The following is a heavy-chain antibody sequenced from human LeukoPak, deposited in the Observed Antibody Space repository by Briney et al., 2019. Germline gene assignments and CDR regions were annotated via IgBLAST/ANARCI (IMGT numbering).Heavy chain of an antibody. CDR2: INHSGST. J-gene: IGHJ4*02. V-gene: IGHV4-34*01. CDR1: GGSFSGYY. Sequence: PSETLSLTCAVYGGSFSGYYWSWIRQPPGKGLEWIGEINHSGSTNYNPSLKSRVTISVDTSKNQFSLKLSSVTAADTAVYYCARHGKTYYYDSSGSGTDYWGQGTLVTVSS. D-gene: IGHD3-22*01. CDR3: ARHGKTYYYDSSGSGTDY.